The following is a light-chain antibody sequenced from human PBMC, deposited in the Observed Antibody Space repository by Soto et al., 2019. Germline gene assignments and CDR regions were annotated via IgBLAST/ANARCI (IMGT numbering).Light chain of an antibody. CDR2: GAS. V-gene: IGKV3-15*01. Sequence: EIVMTQSPATLSVSPGERATLSCRASQSVSSNLAWYQQIPGQAPRLLIYGASTRATGVPARFSGSGSGADFTLTISSLQSEDFAVYYCQQYNNWPPWTFGQGTKVEIK. CDR3: QQYNNWPPWT. CDR1: QSVSSN. J-gene: IGKJ1*01.